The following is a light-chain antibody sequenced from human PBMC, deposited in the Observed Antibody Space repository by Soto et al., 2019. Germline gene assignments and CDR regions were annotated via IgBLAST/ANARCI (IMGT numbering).Light chain of an antibody. CDR3: QQYNSWGT. J-gene: IGKJ2*01. CDR2: TAS. V-gene: IGKV1-5*03. CDR1: QSISSW. Sequence: DIQMTQSPSTLSASVGDRVTITCRASQSISSWLAWYQQKPGKAPKLLIYTASSLESGVPSRFSGSGSGTEFTLTISSLQPDDFATYYCQQYNSWGTFGQGTKLEIK.